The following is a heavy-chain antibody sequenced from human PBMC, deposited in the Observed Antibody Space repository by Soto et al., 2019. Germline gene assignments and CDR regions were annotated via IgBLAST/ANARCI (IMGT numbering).Heavy chain of an antibody. J-gene: IGHJ2*01. CDR1: GGSISSYY. CDR3: AGNVRSWKYWHFDL. CDR2: IYYSGST. Sequence: QVQLQASGPGLVKPSETLSLTCTVSGGSISSYYWSWIRQHPGKGLEWIGYIYYSGSTNYTPSLKGRVTRSVDTSKNQFALTLSSVTVADTAVYYCAGNVRSWKYWHFDLWGRGTLVTVSS. V-gene: IGHV4-59*08. D-gene: IGHD3-10*01.